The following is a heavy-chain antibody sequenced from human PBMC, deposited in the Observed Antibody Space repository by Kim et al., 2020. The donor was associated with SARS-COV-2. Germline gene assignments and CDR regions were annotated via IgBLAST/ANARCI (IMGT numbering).Heavy chain of an antibody. Sequence: ASVKVSCKASGYTFTSYAMHWVRQAPGQRLEWMGWINAGNGNTKYSQKFQGRVTITRDTSASTAYMELSILRSEDTAVYYCARALSIAARQFGNYWGQGTLVTVSS. CDR2: INAGNGNT. D-gene: IGHD6-6*01. J-gene: IGHJ4*02. V-gene: IGHV1-3*01. CDR3: ARALSIAARQFGNY. CDR1: GYTFTSYA.